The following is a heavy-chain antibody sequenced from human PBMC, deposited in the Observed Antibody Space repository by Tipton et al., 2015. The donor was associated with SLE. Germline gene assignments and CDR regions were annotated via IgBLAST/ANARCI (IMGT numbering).Heavy chain of an antibody. CDR1: GGSISSYY. CDR3: AIDEGIAAAI. J-gene: IGHJ3*02. V-gene: IGHV4-59*01. D-gene: IGHD6-13*01. CDR2: IYYSGST. Sequence: GLVKPSETLSLTCTVSGGSISSYYWSWIRQPPGKGLEWIGYIYYSGSTNYNPSLKSRVTISVDTSKNQFSLKLSSVTAADTAVYYCAIDEGIAAAIWGQGTMVTVSS.